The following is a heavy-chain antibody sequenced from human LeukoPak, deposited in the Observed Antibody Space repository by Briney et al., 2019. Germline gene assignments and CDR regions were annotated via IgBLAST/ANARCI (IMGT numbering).Heavy chain of an antibody. CDR3: ASLISGSYYATLWYYYMDV. CDR1: GFTFSSYS. J-gene: IGHJ6*03. Sequence: GGSLRLSCAASGFTFSSYSMNWVRQAPGKGLEWVSYISSSSSTIYYADSVKGRFTISRDNAKNSLYLQMNSLRAEDTAVYYCASLISGSYYATLWYYYMDVWGKGTTVTVSS. V-gene: IGHV3-48*01. D-gene: IGHD1-26*01. CDR2: ISSSSSTI.